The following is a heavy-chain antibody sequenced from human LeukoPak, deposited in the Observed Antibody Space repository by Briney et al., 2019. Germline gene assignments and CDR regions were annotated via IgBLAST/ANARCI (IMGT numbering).Heavy chain of an antibody. CDR2: IYYSGTT. Sequence: SETLSLTCTVSGGSISHYYWSWIRQPPGKGLEWIGYIYYSGTTNYNPSLKSRVTISVDTSKNQFSLKLHSVTAADTAVYYCAREDPRTKVPEGMDVWGQGTTVTVSS. J-gene: IGHJ6*02. V-gene: IGHV4-59*01. CDR1: GGSISHYY. CDR3: AREDPRTKVPEGMDV. D-gene: IGHD4/OR15-4a*01.